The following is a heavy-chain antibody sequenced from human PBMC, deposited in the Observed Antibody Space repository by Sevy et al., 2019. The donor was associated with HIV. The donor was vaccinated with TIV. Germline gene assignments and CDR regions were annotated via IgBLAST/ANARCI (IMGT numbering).Heavy chain of an antibody. Sequence: ASVKVSCKASGYTFTSYGTSWVRQAPGQGLEWMGWISGYNGNTNHAQKLQGRVTMTTDTSTGTAYMELRSLRSDDTAVYYGAGVEPGATSAWYGIDVWGQGTTVTVSS. CDR1: GYTFTSYG. D-gene: IGHD2-8*02. CDR2: ISGYNGNT. J-gene: IGHJ6*02. V-gene: IGHV1-18*01. CDR3: AGVEPGATSAWYGIDV.